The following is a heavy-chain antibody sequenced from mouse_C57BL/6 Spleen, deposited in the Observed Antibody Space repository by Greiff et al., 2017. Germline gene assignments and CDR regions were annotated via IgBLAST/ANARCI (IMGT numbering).Heavy chain of an antibody. CDR2: IYPGSGST. D-gene: IGHD1-1*01. V-gene: IGHV1-55*01. Sequence: VQLQQPGAELVKPGASVKMSCKASGYTFTSYWITWVKQRPGQGLEWIGDIYPGSGSTNYNEKFKSKATLTVATSSSTAYMQLSSLTSEDSAVYYCYGSSHYYAMDYWGQGTSVTVSS. CDR1: GYTFTSYW. J-gene: IGHJ4*01. CDR3: YGSSHYYAMDY.